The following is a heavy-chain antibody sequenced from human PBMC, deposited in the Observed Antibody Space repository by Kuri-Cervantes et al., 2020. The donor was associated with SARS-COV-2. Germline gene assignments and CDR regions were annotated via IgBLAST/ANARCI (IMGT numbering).Heavy chain of an antibody. CDR1: GFTFSSYA. J-gene: IGHJ4*02. D-gene: IGHD2-2*01. CDR2: ISGSGGST. V-gene: IGHV3-23*01. Sequence: GESLKISCAASGFTFSSYAMSWVRQAPGKGLEWVSAISGSGGSTYYADSVKGRFTISRDNSKNTLYLQMNSLRAEDTAVYYCARPPRGLLSWFDYWGQGTLVTVSS. CDR3: ARPPRGLLSWFDY.